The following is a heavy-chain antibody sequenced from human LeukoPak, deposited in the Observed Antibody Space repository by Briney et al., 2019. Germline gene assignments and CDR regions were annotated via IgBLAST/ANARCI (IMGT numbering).Heavy chain of an antibody. CDR2: IYSGGST. J-gene: IGHJ4*02. CDR1: GFTVSSNY. D-gene: IGHD2-21*01. Sequence: QAGGSLRLSCAASGFTVSSNYMSWVRQAPGKGLEWVSVIYSGGSTYYADSVKGRFTISRDNSKNTLYLQMNSLKASDTAMYYCARLEGGECGYWGQGTLVTVSS. CDR3: ARLEGGECGY. V-gene: IGHV3-66*01.